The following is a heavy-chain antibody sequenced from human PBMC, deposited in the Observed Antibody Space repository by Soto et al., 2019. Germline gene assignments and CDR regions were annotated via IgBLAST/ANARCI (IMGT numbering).Heavy chain of an antibody. CDR2: INHSGST. CDR1: GGSFSGYY. CDR3: ARVRAYYYSSGYPPRINWFDP. J-gene: IGHJ5*02. D-gene: IGHD3-22*01. Sequence: PSETLSLTCAVYGGSFSGYYWSWIRQPPGKGLEWIGEINHSGSTNYNPSLKSRVTISVDTSKNQFSLKLSSVTAADTAVYYCARVRAYYYSSGYPPRINWFDPWGQGTLVTVSS. V-gene: IGHV4-34*01.